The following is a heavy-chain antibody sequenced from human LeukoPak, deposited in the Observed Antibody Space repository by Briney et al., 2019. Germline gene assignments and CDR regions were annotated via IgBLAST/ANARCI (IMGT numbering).Heavy chain of an antibody. CDR3: ARRPRNSGSDDGPSGLDY. V-gene: IGHV4-30-4*08. D-gene: IGHD1-26*01. CDR2: NYYSGNT. CDR1: GGSISGGHYY. Sequence: PSQTLSLTCTVSGGSISGGHYYWSWIRQPPGKGLEWIGYNYYSGNTYYNPSLKSRVTISVDTSKNQFSLKVSSVTAADTAVYYCARRPRNSGSDDGPSGLDYWGQGTLVTVSS. J-gene: IGHJ4*02.